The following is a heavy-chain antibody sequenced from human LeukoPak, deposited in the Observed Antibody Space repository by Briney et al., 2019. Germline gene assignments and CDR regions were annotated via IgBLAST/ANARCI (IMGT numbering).Heavy chain of an antibody. D-gene: IGHD2/OR15-2a*01. V-gene: IGHV5-51*01. Sequence: KPGESLKISCKGSGYSFTSYWIGWVRQLPGKGLEWMGIIYPGDSDTRYSPSFQGQVTISADKSISTAYLQWSSLKASDTAMYYCASPYPREYCSSSSCYFNYWGQGTLVTVSS. CDR3: ASPYPREYCSSSSCYFNY. CDR1: GYSFTSYW. J-gene: IGHJ4*02. CDR2: IYPGDSDT.